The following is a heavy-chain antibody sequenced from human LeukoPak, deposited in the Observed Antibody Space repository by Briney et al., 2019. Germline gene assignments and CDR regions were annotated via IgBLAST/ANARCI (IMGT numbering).Heavy chain of an antibody. CDR3: AKDQQWLVLDAFDI. CDR1: GFTFSTFG. D-gene: IGHD6-19*01. V-gene: IGHV3-23*01. Sequence: GGSLRLSCAASGFTFSTFGMSWVRQAPGKGLEWVSAISGSGGATFYADSVKSRFTISRDNSKNTLYLQMNSLRAEDTAVYYCAKDQQWLVLDAFDIWGQGTMVTVSS. J-gene: IGHJ3*02. CDR2: ISGSGGAT.